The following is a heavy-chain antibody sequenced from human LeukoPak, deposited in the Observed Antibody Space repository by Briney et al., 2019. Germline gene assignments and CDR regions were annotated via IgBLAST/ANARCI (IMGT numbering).Heavy chain of an antibody. J-gene: IGHJ4*02. V-gene: IGHV3-23*01. Sequence: GGSLRLSCAASGFTFSSCAMNWVRQAPGKGLEWVSSISSTGGSTSYADSVKGRFTISRDNSNNTLYLQMNSLRAEDTAVYYCAKRVPYYFDYWGQGTLVTVSS. CDR1: GFTFSSCA. CDR3: AKRVPYYFDY. CDR2: ISSTGGST. D-gene: IGHD3-3*01.